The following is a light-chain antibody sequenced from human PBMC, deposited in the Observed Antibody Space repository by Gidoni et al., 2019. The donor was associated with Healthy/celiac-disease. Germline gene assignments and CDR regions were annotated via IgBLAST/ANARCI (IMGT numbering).Light chain of an antibody. CDR2: DAS. V-gene: IGKV3-11*01. CDR1: QSVSSY. J-gene: IGKJ4*01. CDR3: QQRSNWPALT. Sequence: EIVLTQSPATLSLSPGERATLSCRASQSVSSYLAWYQQKPGQAPRLLIYDASNRAPGIPARFSGSGSGTDFTLTISSLEPEDFAVYYCQQRSNWPALTFXGXTKVEIK.